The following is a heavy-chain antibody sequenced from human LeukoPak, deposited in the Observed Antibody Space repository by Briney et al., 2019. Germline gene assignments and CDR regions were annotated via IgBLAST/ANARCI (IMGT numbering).Heavy chain of an antibody. V-gene: IGHV3-23*01. CDR2: ISGGGGST. CDR1: GFTFSTYA. D-gene: IGHD3-10*01. CDR3: ARWEGFTMVRGVIIPDAFDI. J-gene: IGHJ3*02. Sequence: GGSLRLSCAASGFTFSTYAMSWVRQAPGKGLEWVSAISGGGGSTYYADSVKGRFTISRDNSKNTLYLQMNSLGAEDTAVYYCARWEGFTMVRGVIIPDAFDIWGQGTMVTVSS.